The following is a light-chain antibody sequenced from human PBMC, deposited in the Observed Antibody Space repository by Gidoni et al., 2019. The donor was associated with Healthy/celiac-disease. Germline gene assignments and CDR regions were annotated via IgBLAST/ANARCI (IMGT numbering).Light chain of an antibody. Sequence: DIQMTQSPSPLSASVGDRVTITCRASQSISSYLNWYQQKPGKAPTLLIYAASSLQSGVPSRFSGSGSGTDFTLTISSLQPEDFATYYCQQSYSTPPFTFGQGTRLEIK. CDR3: QQSYSTPPFT. J-gene: IGKJ5*01. V-gene: IGKV1-39*01. CDR2: AAS. CDR1: QSISSY.